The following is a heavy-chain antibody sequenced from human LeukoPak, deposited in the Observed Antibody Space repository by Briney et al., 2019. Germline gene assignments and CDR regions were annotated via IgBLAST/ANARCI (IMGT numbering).Heavy chain of an antibody. CDR1: GDSISRYY. Sequence: PSETLSLTCAVSGDSISRYYWNWIRQPPGKGLEWIGYISHSGSTYYNPSLKSRVTISVDTSKNQFSLKLSSVTAADTAVYYCARVEYNWNYAYFQHWGQGTLVTVSS. J-gene: IGHJ1*01. V-gene: IGHV4-59*08. CDR3: ARVEYNWNYAYFQH. D-gene: IGHD1-7*01. CDR2: ISHSGST.